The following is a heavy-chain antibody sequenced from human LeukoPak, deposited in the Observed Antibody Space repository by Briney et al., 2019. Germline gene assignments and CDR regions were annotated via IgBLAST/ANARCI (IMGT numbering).Heavy chain of an antibody. CDR1: GGSISSYY. Sequence: SETLSLTCTVSGGSISSYYWSWIRQPPGKGLEWIGYIYYSGSTNYNPSLKSRVTISVDTSKNQFSLKLSSVTAADTAVYYCARDKVLPSGSYDYWGQGTLVTVSS. CDR2: IYYSGST. CDR3: ARDKVLPSGSYDY. D-gene: IGHD1-26*01. J-gene: IGHJ4*02. V-gene: IGHV4-59*12.